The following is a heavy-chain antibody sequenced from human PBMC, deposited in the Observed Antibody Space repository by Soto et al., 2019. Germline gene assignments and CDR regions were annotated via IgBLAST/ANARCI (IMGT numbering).Heavy chain of an antibody. Sequence: ESGGGLVQPGRSLRLSCAASGFTFSNYAMSWVRQAAGQGLDWVSAISGSGGTTYYAGSVKGRFTISRDNSKNTLFLQMNSLSAEDAAVYYCAKFFVETGSNSGWPWSFHYWGQGTLVTVSS. CDR2: ISGSGGTT. CDR1: GFTFSNYA. V-gene: IGHV3-23*01. CDR3: AKFFVETGSNSGWPWSFHY. J-gene: IGHJ4*02. D-gene: IGHD6-25*01.